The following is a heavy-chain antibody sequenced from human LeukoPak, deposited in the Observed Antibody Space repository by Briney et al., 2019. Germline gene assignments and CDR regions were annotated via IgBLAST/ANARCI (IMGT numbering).Heavy chain of an antibody. V-gene: IGHV4-34*01. Sequence: PSETLSLTCAVYGGSFSGYYWSWIRQPQGKGLEWNGEINHSGSTNYNRSPKSRVTISVDTSKNQFSLKLSSVTAADTAVYYCARGRVKVVAAGRYFDYWGQGTLVTVSS. CDR3: ARGRVKVVAAGRYFDY. J-gene: IGHJ4*02. D-gene: IGHD2-15*01. CDR1: GGSFSGYY. CDR2: INHSGST.